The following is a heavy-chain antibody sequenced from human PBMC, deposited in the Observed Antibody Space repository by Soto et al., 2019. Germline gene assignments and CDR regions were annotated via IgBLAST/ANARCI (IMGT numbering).Heavy chain of an antibody. CDR2: ISYSGNT. V-gene: IGHV4-39*01. Sequence: QSQLQESGPGLVKPSETLSLTCTVSGGSISSSTYYWGWIRQPPGKGLEWIASISYSGNTFYNPSLNSIVTISVDASNYQFSLKLFSVTAADTAVYYCTSRKREENCSMNSCYVTHWGQGTLVTVSS. CDR1: GGSISSSTYY. CDR3: TSRKREENCSMNSCYVTH. D-gene: IGHD2-2*01. J-gene: IGHJ4*02.